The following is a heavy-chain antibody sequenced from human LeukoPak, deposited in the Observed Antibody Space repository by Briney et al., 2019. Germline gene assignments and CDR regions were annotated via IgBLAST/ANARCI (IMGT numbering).Heavy chain of an antibody. CDR2: IYYSGST. J-gene: IGHJ3*01. V-gene: IGHV4-39*01. Sequence: PSETLSLTCTVSGGSISSSSYYWGWIRQPPGKGLEWIGSIYYSGSTYYNPSLKSRVTISVDTSKNQFALKLSSVTAADTAVYYCAHFRGGAFDFWGQRTMVTVSA. CDR3: AHFRGGAFDF. CDR1: GGSISSSSYY. D-gene: IGHD3-16*01.